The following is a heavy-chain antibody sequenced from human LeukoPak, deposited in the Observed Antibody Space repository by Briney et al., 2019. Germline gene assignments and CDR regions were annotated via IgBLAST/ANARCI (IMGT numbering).Heavy chain of an antibody. V-gene: IGHV4-61*01. CDR2: IYYSGST. Sequence: SETLSLTCTVSGGSVSSGSYYWSWIRQPPGKGLEWIGYIYYSGSTNYNPSLKSRVTISVDTSKNQFSLKLSSVTAADTAVYYCASHIPNYYDSSGYFDYWGQGTLVTVSS. J-gene: IGHJ4*02. CDR3: ASHIPNYYDSSGYFDY. D-gene: IGHD3-22*01. CDR1: GGSVSSGSYY.